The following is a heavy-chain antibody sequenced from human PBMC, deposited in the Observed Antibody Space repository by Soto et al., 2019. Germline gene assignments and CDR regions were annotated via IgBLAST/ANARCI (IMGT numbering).Heavy chain of an antibody. J-gene: IGHJ1*01. CDR3: ARYSCSGGSCFSHAEYFQH. D-gene: IGHD2-15*01. Sequence: QVELVESGGGLVKPGGSLRLSCAASGFTFSDYYMSWSRQAAGKGLEWVSYISSSGSTIYYADSVKGRFTISRDNAKNSLYLQMNSLRAEDTAVYYCARYSCSGGSCFSHAEYFQHWGQGTLVTVSS. CDR2: ISSSGSTI. V-gene: IGHV3-11*01. CDR1: GFTFSDYY.